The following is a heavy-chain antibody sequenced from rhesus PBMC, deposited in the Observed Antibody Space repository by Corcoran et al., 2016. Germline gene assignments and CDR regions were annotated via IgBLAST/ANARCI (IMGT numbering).Heavy chain of an antibody. CDR2: IGGSSGIT. CDR3: ARFSGYYPNFDY. D-gene: IGHD3-28*01. V-gene: IGHV4-165*02. CDR1: VGSLTGYS. J-gene: IGHJ4*01. Sequence: QVQLQESGPGLVKPSETLSLTCAVSVGSLTGYSLNWFRQPPRKGLEWIGYIGGSSGITDYNASLKSRVTITTDTSKNQFSLKLTSVTAADTAVYYCARFSGYYPNFDYWGQGVLVTVSS.